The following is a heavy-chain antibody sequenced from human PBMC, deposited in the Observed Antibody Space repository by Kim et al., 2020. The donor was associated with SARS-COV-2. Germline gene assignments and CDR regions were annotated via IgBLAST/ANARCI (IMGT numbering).Heavy chain of an antibody. D-gene: IGHD6-19*01. Sequence: GESLRLSCAVSGFTFSSYAMSWVRQAPGKGLEWVSALSANGGSTYYPDSVRGRFTISRDNSKNTLYLQMNSLRAEDTAVYYCAKDGSGWYGDFQHWGQGTLVTVSS. CDR3: AKDGSGWYGDFQH. J-gene: IGHJ1*01. CDR1: GFTFSSYA. CDR2: LSANGGST. V-gene: IGHV3-23*01.